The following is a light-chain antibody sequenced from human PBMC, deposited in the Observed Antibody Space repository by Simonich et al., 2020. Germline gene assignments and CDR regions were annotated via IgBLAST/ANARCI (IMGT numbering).Light chain of an antibody. CDR3: AAWDDSLNGRV. CDR2: RNN. CDR1: SSNIGSNT. J-gene: IGLJ3*02. Sequence: QSVLTQPPSASGTPGQRVTISCSGSSSNIGSNTVNWYQKLPGTAPKLLIYRNNQRPSGVPDRFSGSKSGTSASLAISGLQSEDEADYYCAAWDDSLNGRVFGGGTKLTVL. V-gene: IGLV1-44*01.